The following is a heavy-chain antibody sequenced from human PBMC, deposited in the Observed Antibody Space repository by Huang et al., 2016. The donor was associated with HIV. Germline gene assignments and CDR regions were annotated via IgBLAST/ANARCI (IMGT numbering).Heavy chain of an antibody. J-gene: IGHJ4*02. CDR2: INHSGRT. CDR1: GGSFSGPN. Sequence: QVQLHQWGAGLLKPSETLSLTCAVYGGSFSGPNWTWLRQTPGKGLEWIGEINHSGRTKYSPSLKRLFTISLYTSKNQFSLRLRSVTAADTAVYYCARGRGDARGFLGLDFWGQGTLVTVSS. CDR3: ARGRGDARGFLGLDF. V-gene: IGHV4-34*01. D-gene: IGHD3-16*01.